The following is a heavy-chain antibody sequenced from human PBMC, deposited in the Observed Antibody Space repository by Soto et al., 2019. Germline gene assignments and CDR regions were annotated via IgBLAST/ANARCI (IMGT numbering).Heavy chain of an antibody. V-gene: IGHV1-58*01. Sequence: ASVKVSCKASGFTFTSSAVQWVRQARGQRLEWIGWIVVGSGNTSYAQKFQEGVTIARDMSTSTAYMELSSLRSEDTAVYYCAGDRSTIFGVVPPRDYGMDVWGQGTTVTVSS. CDR1: GFTFTSSA. CDR3: AGDRSTIFGVVPPRDYGMDV. J-gene: IGHJ6*02. D-gene: IGHD3-3*01. CDR2: IVVGSGNT.